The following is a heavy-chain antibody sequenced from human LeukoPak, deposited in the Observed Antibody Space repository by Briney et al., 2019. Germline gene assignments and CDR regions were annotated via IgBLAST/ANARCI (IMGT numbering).Heavy chain of an antibody. CDR2: IYHSGST. CDR3: ARDRYYYDSSGYYVFDY. Sequence: SETLSLTCTVSGYSISSGYYWGWIRQPPGKGLEWIGSIYHSGSTYYNPSLKSRVTMSVDTSKNQFSLKLSSVTAADTAVYYCARDRYYYDSSGYYVFDYWGQGTLVTVSS. J-gene: IGHJ4*02. V-gene: IGHV4-38-2*02. CDR1: GYSISSGYY. D-gene: IGHD3-22*01.